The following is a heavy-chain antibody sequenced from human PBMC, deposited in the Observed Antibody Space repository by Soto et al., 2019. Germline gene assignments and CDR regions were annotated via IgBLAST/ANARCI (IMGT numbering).Heavy chain of an antibody. CDR1: GFTVTNKY. CDR3: ATVDYGDYGWYFDL. Sequence: EVQLVESGGNLIQPGGSLRLSCAASGFTVTNKYMTWVRQAPGKGLEWVSLIYSGGATSYADSVKGRFTISSDNSKDILYLQANSLRAEDTAVYYCATVDYGDYGWYFDLWGRGTLFTVSS. V-gene: IGHV3-53*01. J-gene: IGHJ2*01. D-gene: IGHD4-17*01. CDR2: IYSGGAT.